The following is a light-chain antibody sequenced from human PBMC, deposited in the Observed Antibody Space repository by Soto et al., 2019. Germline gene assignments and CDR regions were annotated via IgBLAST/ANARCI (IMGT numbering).Light chain of an antibody. CDR1: QAISTW. V-gene: IGKV1D-12*01. CDR3: QQANSFPRT. J-gene: IGKJ1*01. Sequence: DIQMTQSPSSVSASIGDRVTITCRASQAISTWLAWYQQKPGKAPKLLIYAASNLQTGVPSRFSGSVSGTDFTLTISSLQPEDFATYYCQQANSFPRTFGQGTNVELK. CDR2: AAS.